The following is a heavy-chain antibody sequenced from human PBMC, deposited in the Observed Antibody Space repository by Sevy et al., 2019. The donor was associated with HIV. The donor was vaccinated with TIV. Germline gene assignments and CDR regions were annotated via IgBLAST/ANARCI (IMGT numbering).Heavy chain of an antibody. J-gene: IGHJ6*03. CDR3: VRGPNCGVGGCQQISPYCLDV. V-gene: IGHV3-72*01. D-gene: IGHD2-21*01. Sequence: GGSLRLSCAASGFTFSDHYVDWVRQAPGKGLEWVGRIRNRPNSYTTEYAASVEGRFTISGDDSKNSLYLQMNSLKTEDSAVYYCVRGPNCGVGGCQQISPYCLDVWGKGATVTVSS. CDR1: GFTFSDHY. CDR2: IRNRPNSYTT.